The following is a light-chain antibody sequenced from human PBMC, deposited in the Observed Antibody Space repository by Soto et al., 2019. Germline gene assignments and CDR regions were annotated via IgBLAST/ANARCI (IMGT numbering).Light chain of an antibody. J-gene: IGLJ3*02. CDR2: LERSGNY. Sequence: QPVLTQSSSASASLGSSVKVTCTLSSGHSNNIIAWHQQQPGKAPRYLMKLERSGNYNKGSGVPDRFSVSSSGADRYLTISNLLFEDEADYYCETWDTNTRVFGGGTKLTVL. CDR3: ETWDTNTRV. V-gene: IGLV4-60*02. CDR1: SGHSNNI.